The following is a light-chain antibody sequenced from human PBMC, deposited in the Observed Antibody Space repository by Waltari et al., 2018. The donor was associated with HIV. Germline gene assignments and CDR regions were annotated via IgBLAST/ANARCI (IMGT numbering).Light chain of an antibody. CDR2: LKSDGSH. J-gene: IGLJ3*02. CDR3: QTWGTGIQV. Sequence: QLVLTQSPSASSSLAASVKLTCTLSSGHTNYAIASHQQQPEKCPRYLMNLKSDGSHSKGDGIPDRFSGSSSGAERYRTISSLQSEDEADYYCQTWGTGIQVFGGGTKLTVL. CDR1: SGHTNYA. V-gene: IGLV4-69*02.